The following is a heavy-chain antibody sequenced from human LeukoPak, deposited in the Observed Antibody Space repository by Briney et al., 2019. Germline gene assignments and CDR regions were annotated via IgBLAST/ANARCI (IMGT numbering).Heavy chain of an antibody. D-gene: IGHD3-16*01. CDR2: ISYSATT. Sequence: PSETQSLTCAVFGFPISSGFSWAWIRQSPGKGLEWTASISYSATTYYKPSLESRLFISADTSNNQFSVRLTSVTAADTAVYYCARVGAIPGIDPWGQGILVTVSS. J-gene: IGHJ5*02. CDR1: GFPISSGFS. V-gene: IGHV4-38-2*01. CDR3: ARVGAIPGIDP.